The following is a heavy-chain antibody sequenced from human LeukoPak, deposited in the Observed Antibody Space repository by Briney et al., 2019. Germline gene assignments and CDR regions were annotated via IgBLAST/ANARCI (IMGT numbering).Heavy chain of an antibody. Sequence: ASVKVSCKASGYTFTSYGISWVRQAPGQGLEWMGWISAYNGNTNYAQKLQGRVTMTTDTSTSTAYMELRSLRSDDTAVYYCARGGRYYDILTGYFFSSYYYYGMDVWGQGTTVTVSS. V-gene: IGHV1-18*01. CDR3: ARGGRYYDILTGYFFSSYYYYGMDV. CDR2: ISAYNGNT. J-gene: IGHJ6*02. D-gene: IGHD3-9*01. CDR1: GYTFTSYG.